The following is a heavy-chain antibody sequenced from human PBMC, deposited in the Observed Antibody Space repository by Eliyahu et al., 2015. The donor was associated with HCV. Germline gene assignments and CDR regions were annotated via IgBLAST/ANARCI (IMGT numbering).Heavy chain of an antibody. CDR3: ARDQRAAAPPYYYGMDV. D-gene: IGHD6-13*01. Sequence: EVQLVESGGGLVKPGGSLRLSCAASGFXFSSSSMNWVRQAPGKGLEWVSSISSSSSYIYYADSVKGRFTISRDNAKNSLYLQMNSLRAEDTAVYYCARDQRAAAPPYYYGMDVWGQGTTVTVSS. CDR2: ISSSSSYI. CDR1: GFXFSSSS. J-gene: IGHJ6*02. V-gene: IGHV3-21*01.